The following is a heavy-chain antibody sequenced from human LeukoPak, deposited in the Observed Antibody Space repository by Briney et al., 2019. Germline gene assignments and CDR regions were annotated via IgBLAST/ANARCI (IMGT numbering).Heavy chain of an antibody. CDR1: GGSISSGDYY. V-gene: IGHV4-30-4*01. CDR2: IYNSGSA. Sequence: SQTLSLTCTVSGGSISSGDYYWSWFRQPPGKGLELIGYIYNSGSAYYSPSLKSRVTISVDTSKSQFSLKLNPVTAADTAVYYCARFDPSDYYYYGMDVWGQGTTVTVSS. CDR3: ARFDPSDYYYYGMDV. J-gene: IGHJ6*02.